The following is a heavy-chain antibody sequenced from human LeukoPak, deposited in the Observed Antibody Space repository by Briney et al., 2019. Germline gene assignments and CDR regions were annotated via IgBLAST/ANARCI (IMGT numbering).Heavy chain of an antibody. CDR1: GGSISRSIYY. CDR3: ARRIREYSGYDPEGFDS. D-gene: IGHD5-12*01. V-gene: IGHV4-39*01. J-gene: IGHJ4*02. Sequence: PSETLSLTCTVSGGSISRSIYYWGWIRQPPGKGLEWIGSIYYSGSTYYNPSLKSRVTISVDTSKNQFSLKLSSVTAADMAVYYCARRIREYSGYDPEGFDSWGQGTLVTVAS. CDR2: IYYSGST.